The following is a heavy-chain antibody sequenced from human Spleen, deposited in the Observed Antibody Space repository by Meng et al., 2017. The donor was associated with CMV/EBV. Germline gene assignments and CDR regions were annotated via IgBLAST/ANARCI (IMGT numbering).Heavy chain of an antibody. V-gene: IGHV1-69*05. CDR3: ARGLGGGSNDY. J-gene: IGHJ4*02. D-gene: IGHD1-26*01. CDR2: IIAIYGTT. CDR1: GGTFRNFA. Sequence: SVKVSCKASGGTFRNFAISWVRQAPGQGLEWMGGIIAIYGTTNNAQKFQGRATMTTDTFTSTGYMELRSLRSDDTAVYYCARGLGGGSNDYRGQGTLVTVSS.